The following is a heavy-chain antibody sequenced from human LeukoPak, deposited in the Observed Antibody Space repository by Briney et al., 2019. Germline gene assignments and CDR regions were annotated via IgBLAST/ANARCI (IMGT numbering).Heavy chain of an antibody. CDR1: GLTFSSYW. V-gene: IGHV3-74*01. CDR3: ARGGDYPFDY. CDR2: SNSDGSST. Sequence: PGGSLRLSGAASGLTFSSYWMHWVRQAPGKGLVWVSRSNSDGSSTNYADSVKGRFTISRDNAKNTLYLQMNSLRAEDTAVYYCARGGDYPFDYWGQGTLVTVSS. D-gene: IGHD4-17*01. J-gene: IGHJ4*02.